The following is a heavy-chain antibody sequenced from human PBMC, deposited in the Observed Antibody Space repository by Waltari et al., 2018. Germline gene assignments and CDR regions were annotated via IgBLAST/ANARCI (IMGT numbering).Heavy chain of an antibody. J-gene: IGHJ5*02. CDR2: IYYSGRT. V-gene: IGHV4-59*01. CDR3: ARSRAARPLDP. CDR1: GGSISSYY. D-gene: IGHD6-6*01. Sequence: QVQLQESGPGLVKPSETLSLTCTVSGGSISSYYWSWIRQPPGKGLEWIGYIYYSGRTNYNPSRKSRVTISVDTSKNQFSLKLSSVTAADTAVYYCARSRAARPLDPWGQGTLVTVSS.